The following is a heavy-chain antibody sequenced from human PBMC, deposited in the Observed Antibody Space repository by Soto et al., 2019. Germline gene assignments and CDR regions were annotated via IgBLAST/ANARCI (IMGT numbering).Heavy chain of an antibody. CDR2: IYYSGST. Sequence: SETLSLTCTVSGGSISSGGYYWSWIRQHPGKGLEWIGYIYYSGSTYYNPSLKSRVTISVDTSKNQFALKLSSVTAADTAVYYCARRAGFYGSGRRTSVARSVAKLDHFDFWGQGTLVTVSS. CDR3: ARRAGFYGSGRRTSVARSVAKLDHFDF. D-gene: IGHD3-10*01. CDR1: GGSISSGGYY. J-gene: IGHJ4*02. V-gene: IGHV4-31*03.